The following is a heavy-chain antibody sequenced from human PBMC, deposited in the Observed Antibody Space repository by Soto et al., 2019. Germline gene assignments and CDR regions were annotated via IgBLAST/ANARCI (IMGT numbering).Heavy chain of an antibody. CDR3: ARDKITGLFDY. CDR1: GGSISDYY. CDR2: IYYSGST. D-gene: IGHD2-8*02. J-gene: IGHJ4*02. Sequence: SETLSLTCTVSGGSISDYYGSWIRQPPGKGLEWIGYIYYSGSTNYNPSLKSRVTISVDTSKNQFSLKLTSVTAADTAVYYCARDKITGLFDYWGQGTLVTVSS. V-gene: IGHV4-59*12.